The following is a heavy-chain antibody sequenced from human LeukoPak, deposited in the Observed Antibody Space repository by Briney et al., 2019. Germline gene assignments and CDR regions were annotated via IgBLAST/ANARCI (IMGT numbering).Heavy chain of an antibody. CDR2: ISSSSSTI. Sequence: GGSLRLSCAASGFTFSSYRMNWVRQAPGKGLEWVSYISSSSSTIYYADSVKGRFTISRDNAKNSLYLQMNSLRAEDTAVYYCARAPQQLAIDYWGQGTLVTVSS. CDR1: GFTFSSYR. V-gene: IGHV3-48*01. CDR3: ARAPQQLAIDY. D-gene: IGHD6-13*01. J-gene: IGHJ4*02.